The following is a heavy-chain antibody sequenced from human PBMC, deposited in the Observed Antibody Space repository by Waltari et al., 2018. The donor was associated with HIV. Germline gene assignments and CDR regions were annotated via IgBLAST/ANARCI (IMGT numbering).Heavy chain of an antibody. V-gene: IGHV1-46*01. CDR1: GYTFTSYY. Sequence: QVQLVQSGAEVKKPGASVKVSCKASGYTFTSYYMHWVRQSPGQGLEWMGLINPSGGSTSYGQKFQGRVTMTRDTSTSTVYMELSSLRSEDTAVYYCARVEPKDYYDKDYFDYWGQGTLVTVSS. CDR3: ARVEPKDYYDKDYFDY. J-gene: IGHJ4*02. D-gene: IGHD3-22*01. CDR2: INPSGGST.